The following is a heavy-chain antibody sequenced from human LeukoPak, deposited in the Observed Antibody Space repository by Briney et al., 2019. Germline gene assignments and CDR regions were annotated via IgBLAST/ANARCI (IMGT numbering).Heavy chain of an antibody. Sequence: QPGGSLRLSRAASGFTFSSYGMSWVRQAPGKGLEWVSAISGSGGSTYYADSVKGRFTISRDNSKNTLYLQMNSLRAEDTAVYYCAKGAFRLNYYYYYMDVWGKGTTVTVSS. CDR2: ISGSGGST. D-gene: IGHD2-8*01. CDR3: AKGAFRLNYYYYYMDV. V-gene: IGHV3-23*01. CDR1: GFTFSSYG. J-gene: IGHJ6*03.